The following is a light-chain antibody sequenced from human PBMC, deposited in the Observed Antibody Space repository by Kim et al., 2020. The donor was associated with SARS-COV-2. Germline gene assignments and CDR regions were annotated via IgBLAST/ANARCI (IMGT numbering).Light chain of an antibody. Sequence: GQALTLSCTGTRSDVGSYNLISWYQQHPGKAPKLMIYEVSKRPSGVSNRFSGSKSGNTASLTIAGRQAEDEADYYCCSYAGSSTPVFGGGTQLTVL. CDR3: CSYAGSSTPV. J-gene: IGLJ2*01. CDR1: RSDVGSYNL. CDR2: EVS. V-gene: IGLV2-23*02.